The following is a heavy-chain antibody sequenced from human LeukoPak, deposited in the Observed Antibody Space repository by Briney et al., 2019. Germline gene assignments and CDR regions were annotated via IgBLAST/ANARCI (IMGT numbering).Heavy chain of an antibody. CDR2: IDPSDSYT. V-gene: IGHV5-10-1*01. CDR3: ARRNYDILTGYYSLEDWFDP. CDR1: GYSFTSYW. D-gene: IGHD3-9*01. J-gene: IGHJ5*02. Sequence: GESLRIYCKGSGYSFTSYWISWVRQMPGKGLEWMGRIDPSDSYTNYSPSFQGHVTISADKSISTAYLQWSSLKASDTAMYYCARRNYDILTGYYSLEDWFDPWGQGTLVTVSS.